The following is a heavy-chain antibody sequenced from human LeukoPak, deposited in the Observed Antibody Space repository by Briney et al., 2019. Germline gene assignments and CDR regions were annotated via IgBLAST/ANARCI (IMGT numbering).Heavy chain of an antibody. J-gene: IGHJ4*02. D-gene: IGHD6-13*01. CDR2: IYYSGST. CDR3: ARQAVLEQQLVYYFDY. CDR1: GGSISSSSYY. V-gene: IGHV4-39*01. Sequence: SETLSLTCTVSGGSISSSSYYWGWVRQPPGRGVEWVGSIYYSGSTYYNPSLKSRVTISVDTSKNQFSLKLSSVTAADTAVYYCARQAVLEQQLVYYFDYWGQGTLVTVSS.